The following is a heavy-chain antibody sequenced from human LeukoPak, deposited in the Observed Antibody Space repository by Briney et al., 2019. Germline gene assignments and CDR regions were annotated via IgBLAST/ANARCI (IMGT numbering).Heavy chain of an antibody. J-gene: IGHJ5*02. CDR2: INPNSGGT. CDR1: GYTFTGYY. V-gene: IGHV1-2*02. Sequence: ASVKFSCKASGYTFTGYYMHWVRQAPGQGLEWMGWINPNSGGTNYAQKFQGRVTMTRDTSISTAYMELGRLRSDDTAVYYCARTPRIVVVPAAGGAPSSWKNWFVPWGQGTLVTVSS. CDR3: ARTPRIVVVPAAGGAPSSWKNWFVP. D-gene: IGHD2-2*01.